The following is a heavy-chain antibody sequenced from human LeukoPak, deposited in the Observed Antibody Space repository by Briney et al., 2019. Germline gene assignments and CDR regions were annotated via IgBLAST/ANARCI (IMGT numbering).Heavy chain of an antibody. V-gene: IGHV4-34*01. Sequence: SETLSLTCAVYGGSFSGYYWSWIRQPPGKGLEWIGEINHSGSTNYDPSLKSRVTISVDTSKNQFSLKLSSVTAADTAVYYCARGQRFSGWGQGTLVTVSS. CDR2: INHSGST. D-gene: IGHD1-26*01. CDR3: ARGQRFSG. CDR1: GGSFSGYY. J-gene: IGHJ4*02.